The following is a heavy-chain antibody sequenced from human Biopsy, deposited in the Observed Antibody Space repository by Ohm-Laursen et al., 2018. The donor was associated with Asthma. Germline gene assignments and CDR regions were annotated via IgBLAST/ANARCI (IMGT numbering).Heavy chain of an antibody. Sequence: ASVEVSCKTSGYTFNSAGITWVRQAPGQGLEWMGWISVYNGNTKVAQKLQDRVTMITDTSTSTAYMELRSLRSDDTAVYFCARAVDYSHYYGIDVWGQGTKVTVS. CDR2: ISVYNGNT. J-gene: IGHJ6*02. D-gene: IGHD3-10*01. V-gene: IGHV1-18*01. CDR1: GYTFNSAG. CDR3: ARAVDYSHYYGIDV.